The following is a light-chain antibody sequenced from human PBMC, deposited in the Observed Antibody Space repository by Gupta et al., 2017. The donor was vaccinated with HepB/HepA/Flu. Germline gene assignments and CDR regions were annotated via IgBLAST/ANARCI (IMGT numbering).Light chain of an antibody. CDR2: KNN. V-gene: IGLV1-40*01. Sequence: QSVLTPTPSVSGDPGPRVTISCTGSGSNLGSGYNVNWYQHLPGTAPKLLIYKNNNRPSGVPDRFSGSKSGISASLAISGLQAEDEADYYCQAYDSSQVIFGGGTKLTVL. CDR3: QAYDSSQVI. J-gene: IGLJ2*01. CDR1: GSNLGSGYN.